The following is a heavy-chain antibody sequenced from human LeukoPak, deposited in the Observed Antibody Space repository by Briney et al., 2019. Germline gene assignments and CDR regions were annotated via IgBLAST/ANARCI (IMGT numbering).Heavy chain of an antibody. J-gene: IGHJ4*02. Sequence: SETLSLTCTVSGGSISSGNYYYSWIWQPAGKGLEWLGRIYTSGTTDYNPSLKSRVTISVDTSKTQFSLKLSSVTAADTAVYYCARGRGPKLRWQPIFDYWGQGTLVTVSS. V-gene: IGHV4-61*02. D-gene: IGHD4-23*01. CDR3: ARGRGPKLRWQPIFDY. CDR2: IYTSGTT. CDR1: GGSISSGNYY.